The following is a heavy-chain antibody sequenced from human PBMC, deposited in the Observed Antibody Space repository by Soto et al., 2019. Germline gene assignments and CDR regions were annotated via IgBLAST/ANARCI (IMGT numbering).Heavy chain of an antibody. Sequence: QVQLQESGPGLVKPSETLSLTCTVSGGSVSSDTHYWSWIRQPPGKRLGWIGFIYSSGSTNYNPSLKSRVTMSVDTSKNQFSLKLRSVIVADTAVYHCARFVRSCSGTTCYTRADVWGQGTTVTVSS. CDR2: IYSSGST. J-gene: IGHJ6*02. D-gene: IGHD2-2*02. CDR1: GGSVSSDTHY. CDR3: ARFVRSCSGTTCYTRADV. V-gene: IGHV4-61*01.